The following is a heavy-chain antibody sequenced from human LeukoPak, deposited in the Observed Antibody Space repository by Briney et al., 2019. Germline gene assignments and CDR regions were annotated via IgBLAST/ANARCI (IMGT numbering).Heavy chain of an antibody. J-gene: IGHJ1*01. CDR3: AMPYGGNSAEYFQH. CDR2: ICYGGSNK. D-gene: IGHD4-23*01. Sequence: PGGSLRLSCAASGFTFSSYGMHWVRQAPGKGLEWVAVICYGGSNKYYEAAVKGRITISRDNSKNTLYLQINSLRAQDTAVYDCAMPYGGNSAEYFQHWGQGTLVTVSS. V-gene: IGHV3-33*01. CDR1: GFTFSSYG.